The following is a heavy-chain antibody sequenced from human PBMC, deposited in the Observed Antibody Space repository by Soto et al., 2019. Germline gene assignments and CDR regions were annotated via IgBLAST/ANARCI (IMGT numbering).Heavy chain of an antibody. V-gene: IGHV3-30-3*01. CDR3: AIDRGYQFDY. Sequence: QVQLVESGGGVVQPGGSLRLSCAASGFTFSSYAMLWVRQAPGKGLAWVAVISYDGSNKSYADSAKGRFTISRDNSKNSLYLQMNSLRAEDTAVYCGAIDRGYQFDYWGQVTMVTVSS. CDR2: ISYDGSNK. CDR1: GFTFSSYA. D-gene: IGHD6-25*01. J-gene: IGHJ4*02.